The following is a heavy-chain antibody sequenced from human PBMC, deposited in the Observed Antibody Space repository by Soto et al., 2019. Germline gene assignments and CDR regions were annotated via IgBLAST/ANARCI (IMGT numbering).Heavy chain of an antibody. Sequence: GESRKISCKGSGYSFSRYWIAWGRQTPGKGLEWMGLINPGDSDTRYSPSFQGQVTISADKSITTAYLQWSSLKASDTAIYYCARDTFSGDSSGTHYWDQGILVTLFS. V-gene: IGHV5-51*01. J-gene: IGHJ4*02. CDR1: GYSFSRYW. D-gene: IGHD3-22*01. CDR2: INPGDSDT. CDR3: ARDTFSGDSSGTHY.